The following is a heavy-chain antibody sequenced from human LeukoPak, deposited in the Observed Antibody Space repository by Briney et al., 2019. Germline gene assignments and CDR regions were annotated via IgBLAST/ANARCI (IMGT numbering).Heavy chain of an antibody. CDR3: ARDPYGDNDAFDI. J-gene: IGHJ3*02. D-gene: IGHD4-17*01. CDR2: VYSDDIR. V-gene: IGHV3-53*05. Sequence: GGSLRLSCAASGVAVSSSYMSWVRQAPGKGLEWVSIVYSDDIRYYADSVKGRFTISRDNSKNTLYLQMNSLRAEDTAVYYCARDPYGDNDAFDIWGQGTMVTVSS. CDR1: GVAVSSSY.